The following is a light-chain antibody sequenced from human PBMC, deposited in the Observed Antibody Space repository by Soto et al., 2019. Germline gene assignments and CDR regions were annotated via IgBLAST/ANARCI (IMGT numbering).Light chain of an antibody. CDR2: EVT. CDR3: SSYTSSSTLV. V-gene: IGLV2-14*01. Sequence: QSALTQPASVSGSPGQSITISCTGTSRDIGSYNYVSWYQQYPGKAPKLMIFEVTNRPSGVSNRFSGSKSGNTASLTISGLQAEDEADYYCSSYTSSSTLVFGTGTKLTVL. J-gene: IGLJ1*01. CDR1: SRDIGSYNY.